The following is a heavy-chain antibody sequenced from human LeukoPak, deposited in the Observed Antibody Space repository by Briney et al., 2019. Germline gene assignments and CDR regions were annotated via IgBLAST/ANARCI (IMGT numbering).Heavy chain of an antibody. Sequence: PSETLSLTCTVSGGSISSYYWSWIRQPPGKGLEWIGEINHSGSTNYNPSLKSRVTISVDTSKNQFSLKLSSVTAADTAVYYCARRKGYVGWFDPWGQGTLITVSS. D-gene: IGHD1-1*01. CDR2: INHSGST. J-gene: IGHJ5*02. V-gene: IGHV4-34*01. CDR1: GGSISSYY. CDR3: ARRKGYVGWFDP.